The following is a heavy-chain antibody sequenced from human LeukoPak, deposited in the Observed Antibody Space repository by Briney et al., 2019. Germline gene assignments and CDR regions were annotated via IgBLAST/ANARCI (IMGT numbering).Heavy chain of an antibody. J-gene: IGHJ5*02. CDR2: IYHSGST. CDR1: GGSISSGGYY. CDR3: ARRITINWFDP. Sequence: PSETLSLTCTVSGGSISSGGYYWSWIRQPPGKGLEWIGYIYHSGSTYYNPSLKSRVTISVDRSKNQFSMKLCSVTAADTAVYYCARRITINWFDPWGQGTLVTVSS. V-gene: IGHV4-30-2*01. D-gene: IGHD3-3*01.